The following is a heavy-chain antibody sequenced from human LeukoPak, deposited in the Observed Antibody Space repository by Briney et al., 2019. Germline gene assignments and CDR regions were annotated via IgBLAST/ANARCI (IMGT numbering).Heavy chain of an antibody. CDR2: INPSGGST. CDR1: GYTFTSYY. CDR3: ARDQRCYGSGSYPPSDY. Sequence: ASVKVSCTASGYTFTSYYMHWVRQAPGQGLEWMGIINPSGGSTSYAQKFQGRVTMTRDTSTSTVYMELSSLRSEDTAVYYCARDQRCYGSGSYPPSDYWGQGTLVTVSS. V-gene: IGHV1-46*01. D-gene: IGHD3-10*01. J-gene: IGHJ4*02.